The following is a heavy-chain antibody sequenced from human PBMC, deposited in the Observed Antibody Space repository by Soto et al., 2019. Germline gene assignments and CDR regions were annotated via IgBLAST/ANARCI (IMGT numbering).Heavy chain of an antibody. CDR3: ARRPHYYDSSGYPYYYGMDV. CDR1: GYSFTSYW. CDR2: IYPGDSDT. D-gene: IGHD3-22*01. J-gene: IGHJ6*02. Sequence: GESLKISCKGSGYSFTSYWIGWVRQMPGKGLEWMGSIYPGDSDTRYSPSFQGQVTISADKSISTAYLQWSSLKASDTAMYYCARRPHYYDSSGYPYYYGMDVWGQGTTVTVAS. V-gene: IGHV5-51*01.